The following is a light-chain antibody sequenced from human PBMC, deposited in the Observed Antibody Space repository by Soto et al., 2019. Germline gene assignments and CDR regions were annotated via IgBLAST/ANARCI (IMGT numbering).Light chain of an antibody. CDR2: TVF. CDR3: MQGTHWPPVT. V-gene: IGKV2-30*01. J-gene: IGKJ2*01. CDR1: QSLLYTDGNAY. Sequence: DVVMTQSPLSLSVTLGQPASISCRSSQSLLYTDGNAYLSWFQQRPGQSPRRLIYTVFNRDSGVPDRCSGSESGTDFTRKISRVEAEDVGVYYCMQGTHWPPVTFGQGTKLEIK.